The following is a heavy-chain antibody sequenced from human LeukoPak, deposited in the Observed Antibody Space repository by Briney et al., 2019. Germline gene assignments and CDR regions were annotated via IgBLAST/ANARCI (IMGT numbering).Heavy chain of an antibody. CDR2: IRSKANSYAT. Sequence: GGSLRLSCAASGFTFSGSAMHWVRQASGKGLEWVGRIRSKANSYATAYAASVKGRFTISRDDSKNTAYLQMNSLKTEDTAVFYCTSHIVGAQGGYFDYWGQGTLVTVSS. D-gene: IGHD1-26*01. CDR1: GFTFSGSA. CDR3: TSHIVGAQGGYFDY. J-gene: IGHJ4*02. V-gene: IGHV3-73*01.